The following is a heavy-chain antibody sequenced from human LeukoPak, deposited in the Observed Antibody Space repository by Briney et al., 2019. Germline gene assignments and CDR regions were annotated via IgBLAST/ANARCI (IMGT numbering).Heavy chain of an antibody. J-gene: IGHJ4*02. V-gene: IGHV3-21*01. CDR3: ASNSVGAGDY. CDR2: ISSSSSYI. Sequence: GGSLRLSCAASGFTFSSYSMNWVRQAPGKGLEWVSSISSSSSYIYYADSVKGRFTISRDNAKNSLYLQMNSLRAEDTAVHYCASNSVGAGDYWGQGTLVTVSS. CDR1: GFTFSSYS. D-gene: IGHD1-26*01.